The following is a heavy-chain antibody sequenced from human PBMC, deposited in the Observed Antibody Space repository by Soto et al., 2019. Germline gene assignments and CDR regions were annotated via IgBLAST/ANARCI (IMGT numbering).Heavy chain of an antibody. Sequence: SVKVSCKASGGTFSSYAISWVRQAPGQGLEWMGGIIPIFGTANYAQKFQGRVTITADESTSTAYMELSSLRTEDTAVYYCARDAYYYGSGSRTAIDYWGQGTLVTVSS. V-gene: IGHV1-69*13. CDR3: ARDAYYYGSGSRTAIDY. CDR1: GGTFSSYA. CDR2: IIPIFGTA. D-gene: IGHD3-10*01. J-gene: IGHJ4*02.